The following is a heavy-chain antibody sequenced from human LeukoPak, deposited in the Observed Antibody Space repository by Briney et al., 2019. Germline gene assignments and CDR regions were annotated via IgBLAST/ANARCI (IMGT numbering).Heavy chain of an antibody. Sequence: GGSLRLSCSASGFTFSSYEMNWVRQAPGKGLEWVSYISSSGGTIYYADSVKGRFTISRDNAKNSLYLQMNSLRAEDTAVYYCARELYYYDSSGYLDAFDIWGQGTMVTVSS. J-gene: IGHJ3*02. V-gene: IGHV3-48*03. CDR2: ISSSGGTI. D-gene: IGHD3-22*01. CDR3: ARELYYYDSSGYLDAFDI. CDR1: GFTFSSYE.